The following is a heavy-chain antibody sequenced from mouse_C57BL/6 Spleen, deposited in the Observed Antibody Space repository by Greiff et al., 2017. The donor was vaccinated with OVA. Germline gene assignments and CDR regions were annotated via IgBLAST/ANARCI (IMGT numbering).Heavy chain of an antibody. Sequence: QVQLQQPGAELVMPGASVKLSCKASGYTFTSYWMHWVKQRPGQGLEWIGEIDPSDSYTNYNQKFKGKSTLTVDKSSSTAYMQLSSLTSEHSAAYYRARTLNLFAYRGQGTLVTVSA. CDR2: IDPSDSYT. CDR1: GYTFTSYW. CDR3: ARTLNLFAY. J-gene: IGHJ3*01. V-gene: IGHV1-69*01. D-gene: IGHD1-3*01.